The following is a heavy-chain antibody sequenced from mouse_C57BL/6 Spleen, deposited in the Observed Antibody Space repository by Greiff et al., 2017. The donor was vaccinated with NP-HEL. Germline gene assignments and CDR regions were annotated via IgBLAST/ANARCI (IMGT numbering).Heavy chain of an antibody. CDR2: IYPGDGDT. CDR3: ARERGEPFAY. J-gene: IGHJ3*01. Sequence: VQLQQSGPELVKPGASVKISCKASGYAFSSSWMNWVKQRPGKGLEWIGRIYPGDGDTNYNGKFKGKATLTADKSSSTAYMQLSSLTSEDSAVYFCARERGEPFAYWGQGTLVTVSA. CDR1: GYAFSSSW. V-gene: IGHV1-82*01.